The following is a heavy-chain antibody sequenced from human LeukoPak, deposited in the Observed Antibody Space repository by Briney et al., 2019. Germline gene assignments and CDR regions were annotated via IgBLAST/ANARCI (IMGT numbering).Heavy chain of an antibody. Sequence: SETLSLTCTVSGGSISSSSYYWGWIRQPPGKGLEWIGSIYYSGSTYYNPSLKSRVTISVGTSKNQFSLKLSSVTAADTAVYYCARRYFDFLPFDYWGQGTLVTVSS. V-gene: IGHV4-39*01. CDR2: IYYSGST. D-gene: IGHD3-9*01. J-gene: IGHJ4*02. CDR3: ARRYFDFLPFDY. CDR1: GGSISSSSYY.